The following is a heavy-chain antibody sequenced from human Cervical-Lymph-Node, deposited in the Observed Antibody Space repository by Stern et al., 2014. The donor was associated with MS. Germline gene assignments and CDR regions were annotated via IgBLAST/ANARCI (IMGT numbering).Heavy chain of an antibody. J-gene: IGHJ4*02. D-gene: IGHD6-6*01. CDR3: ARGRRGSSSSFNY. Sequence: VQLEESGPGLVKPSQTLSLTCTVSGGSISSGDYYWSWIRQPPGKGLEWIGYIYYSGSTYYNPSLKCRVTISVDTSKNQFSLKLSSVTAADTAVYYCARGRRGSSSSFNYWGQGTLVTVSS. V-gene: IGHV4-30-4*01. CDR2: IYYSGST. CDR1: GGSISSGDYY.